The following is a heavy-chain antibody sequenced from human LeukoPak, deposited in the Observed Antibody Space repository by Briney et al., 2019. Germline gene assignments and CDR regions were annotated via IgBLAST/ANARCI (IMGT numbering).Heavy chain of an antibody. J-gene: IGHJ4*02. Sequence: ASVKVSCKASGYTFTSYAMHWVRQAPGQRLEWMGWINAGNGNTKYSQKFQGRVTITRDTSASTAYMELSSLRSEDTAVYHCARVTWEHQGFDYWGQGTLVTVSS. CDR2: INAGNGNT. CDR3: ARVTWEHQGFDY. D-gene: IGHD1-26*01. V-gene: IGHV1-3*01. CDR1: GYTFTSYA.